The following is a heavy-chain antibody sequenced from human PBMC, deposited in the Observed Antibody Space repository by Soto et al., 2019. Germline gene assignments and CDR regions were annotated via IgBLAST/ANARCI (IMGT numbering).Heavy chain of an antibody. D-gene: IGHD2-2*03. J-gene: IGHJ3*02. V-gene: IGHV3-11*01. CDR3: ARGFGYCSSTSCYVDSLDI. CDR1: GFTFSDYY. CDR2: ISSSGSTI. Sequence: QVQLVESGGGSVTPGGSLRLSCAASGFTFSDYYMSWVRQAPGKGLEWVSYISSSGSTIYSADSVKGRFTISRDNTYNSLHLQMNSLRAEDTVVYYCARGFGYCSSTSCYVDSLDIWGQGTMVTVS.